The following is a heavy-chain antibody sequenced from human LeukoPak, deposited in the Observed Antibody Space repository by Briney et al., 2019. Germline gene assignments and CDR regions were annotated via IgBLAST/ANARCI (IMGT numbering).Heavy chain of an antibody. CDR1: GGSISSGSYY. CDR3: ARGRKLSYYYYYMDV. Sequence: SETLSLTCTVSGGSISSGSYYWSWIRQPAGKRLEWIGHIYRSGSTNYNPSLKSRVTISVDTSKNQFSLKLSSVTAADTAVYYCARGRKLSYYYYYMDVWGKGTTVTVSS. CDR2: IYRSGST. D-gene: IGHD1-14*01. V-gene: IGHV4-61*09. J-gene: IGHJ6*03.